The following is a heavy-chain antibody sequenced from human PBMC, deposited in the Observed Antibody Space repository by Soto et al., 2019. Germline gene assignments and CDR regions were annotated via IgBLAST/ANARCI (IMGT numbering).Heavy chain of an antibody. D-gene: IGHD3-3*01. CDR1: GGSISIGGYS. CDR3: AEWGGLPRYY. CDR2: NYNCGST. Sequence: QLQLQESGSVLVKPSQTLSLTCAVSGGSISIGGYSWSWIRQPPGKGLEWIGYNYNCGSTYYNPSLESRVTMTVGRSKNQFSRKLSSGTAADSEVYYGAEWGGLPRYYWSHGTLFTL. V-gene: IGHV4-30-2*01. J-gene: IGHJ4*01.